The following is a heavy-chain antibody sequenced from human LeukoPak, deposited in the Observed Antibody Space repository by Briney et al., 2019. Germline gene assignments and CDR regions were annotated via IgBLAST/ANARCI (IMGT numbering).Heavy chain of an antibody. CDR2: ISSSSSYI. CDR3: ARDNFVVVPAAIGGDYYYYYGMDV. V-gene: IGHV3-21*01. J-gene: IGHJ6*02. CDR1: GFTSSSYS. Sequence: KPGGSLRLSCAASGFTSSSYSMNWVRQAPGKGLEWVSSISSSSSYIYYADSVKGRFTISRDNAKNSLYLQMNSLRAEDTAVYYCARDNFVVVPAAIGGDYYYYYGMDVWGQGTTVTVSS. D-gene: IGHD2-2*02.